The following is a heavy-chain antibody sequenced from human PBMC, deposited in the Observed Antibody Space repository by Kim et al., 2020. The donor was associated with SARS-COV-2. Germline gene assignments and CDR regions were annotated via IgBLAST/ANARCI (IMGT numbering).Heavy chain of an antibody. Sequence: SETLSLTCAVSGGSISSSNWWSWVRQPPGKGLEWIGEIYHSGSTNYNPSLKSRVTISVDKSKNQFSLKLSSVTAADTAVYYCARDGFNLDSSGWYLNWFDPWGQGTLVTVSS. J-gene: IGHJ5*02. V-gene: IGHV4-4*02. CDR1: GGSISSSNW. D-gene: IGHD6-19*01. CDR2: IYHSGST. CDR3: ARDGFNLDSSGWYLNWFDP.